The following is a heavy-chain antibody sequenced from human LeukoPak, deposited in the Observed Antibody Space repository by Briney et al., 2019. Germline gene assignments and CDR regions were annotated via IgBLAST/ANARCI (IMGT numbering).Heavy chain of an antibody. Sequence: GGSLRLSCAASGFTFSNAWMSWVRQAPGKGLEWVGRIKSKTDGGTTDYAAPVKGRFTISRDDSKNTLYLQMNSLKTEDTAVYYCTTSVWDTAMGLYYYYYMDVWGKGTTVTVSS. V-gene: IGHV3-15*01. CDR1: GFTFSNAW. CDR3: TTSVWDTAMGLYYYYYMDV. J-gene: IGHJ6*03. CDR2: IKSKTDGGTT. D-gene: IGHD5-18*01.